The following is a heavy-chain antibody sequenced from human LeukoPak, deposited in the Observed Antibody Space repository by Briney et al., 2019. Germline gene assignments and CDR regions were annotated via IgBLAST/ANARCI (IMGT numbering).Heavy chain of an antibody. CDR1: GFSISAYD. D-gene: IGHD2-2*01. V-gene: IGHV3-23*01. CDR3: AKEIVIIPAASYALDI. CDR2: ISRSGSST. J-gene: IGHJ3*02. Sequence: GGSLRLPCAASGFSISAYDMRGVRQAPGKRLQGVSVISRSGSSTYYADSVKGRFTISRDNSKNALYLQTNSLSAEDTAVYYCAKEIVIIPAASYALDIWGQGPMVIVSS.